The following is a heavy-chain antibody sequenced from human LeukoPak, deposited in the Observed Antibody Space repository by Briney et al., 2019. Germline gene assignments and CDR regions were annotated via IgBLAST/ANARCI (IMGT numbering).Heavy chain of an antibody. CDR2: IYYSGST. CDR3: ARAESGYSYGPDAFDI. D-gene: IGHD5-18*01. V-gene: IGHV4-59*01. Sequence: SETLSLTCTVSGGSISSYYWSWIRQPPGKGLEWIGYIYYSGSTNYNPSLKSRVTISVDTSKNQFSLKLSSVTAADTAVYYRARAESGYSYGPDAFDIWGQGTMVTVSS. J-gene: IGHJ3*02. CDR1: GGSISSYY.